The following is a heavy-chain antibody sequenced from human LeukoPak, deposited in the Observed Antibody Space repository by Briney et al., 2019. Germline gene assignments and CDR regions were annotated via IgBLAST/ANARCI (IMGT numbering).Heavy chain of an antibody. D-gene: IGHD1-26*01. CDR1: GFTFSSYA. J-gene: IGHJ4*02. V-gene: IGHV3-30*04. CDR2: ISYDGSNK. Sequence: PGRSLRLSCAASGFTFSSYAMHWVRQAPGKGLEWVAVISYDGSNKYYADSVKGRFTLSRDNSKNTLYLQMNSLRAEDTAVFYCAKGGARLHSYYLDYWGQGTLVTVSS. CDR3: AKGGARLHSYYLDY.